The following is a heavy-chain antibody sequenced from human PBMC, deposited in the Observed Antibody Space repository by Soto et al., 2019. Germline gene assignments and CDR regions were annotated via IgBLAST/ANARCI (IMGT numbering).Heavy chain of an antibody. D-gene: IGHD2-2*01. V-gene: IGHV1-69*01. CDR1: GGTFSSYA. J-gene: IGHJ5*02. CDR2: IIPIFGTA. Sequence: QVQLVQSRAEVKKPGSSVKVSCKASGGTFSSYAISWVRQAPGQGLEWMGGIIPIFGTANYAQKFQGRVTITADESTSTAYMERSSLRSEDTAVYYCARDRDIVVVPAALGGWFDPWGQGTLVTVSS. CDR3: ARDRDIVVVPAALGGWFDP.